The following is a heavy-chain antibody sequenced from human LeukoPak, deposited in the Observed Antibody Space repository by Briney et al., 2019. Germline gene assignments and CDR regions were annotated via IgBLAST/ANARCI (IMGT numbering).Heavy chain of an antibody. CDR1: GYTFTGYY. Sequence: ASVKVSCKASGYTFTGYYMHWVRQAPGQGLEWMGRINPNSGGTNYAQKFQGRVTMTRDTSISTAYMELSRLRSDDTAVYYCERDLKGLELRFYWGQGTLVTVSS. CDR2: INPNSGGT. CDR3: ERDLKGLELRFY. J-gene: IGHJ4*02. D-gene: IGHD1-7*01. V-gene: IGHV1-2*06.